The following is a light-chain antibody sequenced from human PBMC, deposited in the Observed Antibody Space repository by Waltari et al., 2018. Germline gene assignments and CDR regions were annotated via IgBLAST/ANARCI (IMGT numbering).Light chain of an antibody. CDR3: QHSSITPYT. CDR2: VAS. J-gene: IGKJ2*01. V-gene: IGKV1-39*01. CDR1: QSIGHY. Sequence: DIQMTQSPASLSASVGDRVTITCRSSQSIGHYLNWYQQKPHQAPRLLIYVASILQSGVPSRFSGSGSETLFTLTISLLQSEDFATYYCQHSSITPYTFGQGTKLEI.